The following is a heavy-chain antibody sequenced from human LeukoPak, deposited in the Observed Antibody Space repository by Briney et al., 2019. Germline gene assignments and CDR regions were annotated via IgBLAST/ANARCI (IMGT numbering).Heavy chain of an antibody. V-gene: IGHV1-18*01. Sequence: VASVRVSFKDSGYTFTSYGISWVRQAPGQGVEWMGWISAYNGNTNYAQKLQGRVTITTDTSTSTAYMELRSLRSDDPAVYYCARGGFPTDYWGQGTLVTVSS. CDR1: GYTFTSYG. CDR2: ISAYNGNT. CDR3: ARGGFPTDY. D-gene: IGHD2-21*01. J-gene: IGHJ4*02.